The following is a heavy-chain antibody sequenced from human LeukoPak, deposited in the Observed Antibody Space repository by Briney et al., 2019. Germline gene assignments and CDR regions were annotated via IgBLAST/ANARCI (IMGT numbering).Heavy chain of an antibody. Sequence: GGSLRLSCAASGFTFDDYAMHWVRQAPGKGLEWVSLISGDGGSTYYADSVKGRFTISRDNSKNSLYLQMNSLRTEDTALYYCAKDMSPLYSSLSMLRNYFDYWGQGTLVTVSS. CDR3: AKDMSPLYSSLSMLRNYFDY. D-gene: IGHD6-6*01. V-gene: IGHV3-43*02. CDR2: ISGDGGST. CDR1: GFTFDDYA. J-gene: IGHJ4*02.